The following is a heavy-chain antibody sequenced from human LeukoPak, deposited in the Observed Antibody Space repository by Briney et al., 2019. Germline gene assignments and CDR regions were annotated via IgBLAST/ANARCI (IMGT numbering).Heavy chain of an antibody. CDR2: IYSGGST. CDR1: GFTVSSNY. D-gene: IGHD4-23*01. V-gene: IGHV3-66*02. J-gene: IGHJ4*02. CDR3: ARESGNYGGNGVGLDY. Sequence: GGSLRLSCAASGFTVSSNYMSWVRQAPGKGLEWVSVIYSGGSTYYADSVKGRFTISRDNSKNTLYLQMNSLRAEDTAVYYCARESGNYGGNGVGLDYWGREPWSPSPQ.